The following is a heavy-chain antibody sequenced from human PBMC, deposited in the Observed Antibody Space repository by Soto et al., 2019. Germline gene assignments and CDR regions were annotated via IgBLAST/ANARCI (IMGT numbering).Heavy chain of an antibody. CDR3: TKYTYTSRYAYYGMDV. CDR2: IRSKAYGGTT. D-gene: IGHD6-13*01. CDR1: GFTFGDYA. V-gene: IGHV3-49*03. Sequence: GGSLRLSCTTSGFTFGDYAMSWSRQAPGKGLEWVGVIRSKAYGGTTDYAASVKGRFTISRDDSKSIAYLQMNSLKSEDTGVYYCTKYTYTSRYAYYGMDVWGHGTTVTVSS. J-gene: IGHJ6*02.